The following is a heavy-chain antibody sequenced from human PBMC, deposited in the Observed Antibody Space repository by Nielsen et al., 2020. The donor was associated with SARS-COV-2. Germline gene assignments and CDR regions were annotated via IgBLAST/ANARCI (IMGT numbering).Heavy chain of an antibody. J-gene: IGHJ4*02. CDR1: GFTFSSYG. CDR2: IWYDGSNK. V-gene: IGHV3-33*06. Sequence: GGSLRLSCAASGFTFSSYGMHWVRQAPGKGLEWVAVIWYDGSNKYYADSVKGRFTISRDNSKNTLYLQMNSLRAEDTAVYYCAKDSPPTYYDYVWGSYRYSYFDYWGQGTLVTVSS. CDR3: AKDSPPTYYDYVWGSYRYSYFDY. D-gene: IGHD3-16*02.